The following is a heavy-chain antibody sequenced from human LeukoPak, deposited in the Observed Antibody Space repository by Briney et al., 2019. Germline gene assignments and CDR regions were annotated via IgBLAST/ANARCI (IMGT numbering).Heavy chain of an antibody. J-gene: IGHJ4*02. D-gene: IGHD1-26*01. V-gene: IGHV4-39*07. CDR2: IYYSGST. CDR1: GGSISSSSYY. Sequence: PSETLSLTCTVSGGSISSSSYYWGWIRQPPGKGLEWIGSIYYSGSTYYNPSLKSRVTISVDTSKNQFSLKLSSVTAADTAVYYCARGRDSGSSIFTFDYWGQGTLVTVSS. CDR3: ARGRDSGSSIFTFDY.